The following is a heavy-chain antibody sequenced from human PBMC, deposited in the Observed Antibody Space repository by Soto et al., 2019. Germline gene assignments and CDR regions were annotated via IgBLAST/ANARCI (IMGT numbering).Heavy chain of an antibody. D-gene: IGHD2-2*01. Sequence: EVQLVESGGGLVQPGGSLRLSCAASGFTFSTHSMNWVRQAPGKGLEWISYITSSDVTMYADSVKGRFTIYRDNAKNSLYLKMNSLRGEDTAVYFCVGEVGFQLIYWGQGTLVTVSS. J-gene: IGHJ4*02. CDR2: ITSSDVT. CDR1: GFTFSTHS. CDR3: VGEVGFQLIY. V-gene: IGHV3-48*01.